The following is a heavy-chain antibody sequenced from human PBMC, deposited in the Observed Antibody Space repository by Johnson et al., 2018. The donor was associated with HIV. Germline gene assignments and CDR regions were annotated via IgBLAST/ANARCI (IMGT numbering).Heavy chain of an antibody. Sequence: VQLVESGGGLVQPGGSLRLSCAASGFTVSNNYMSWVRQTPGKGLEWVSVIYSADSTYYADSVKGRFTISRDNSKNTLYLQMTSLRDVDTAVYYCARARVVGFSDAFDIWGQGTMVTVSS. V-gene: IGHV3-66*01. D-gene: IGHD2-15*01. J-gene: IGHJ3*02. CDR1: GFTVSNNY. CDR3: ARARVVGFSDAFDI. CDR2: IYSADST.